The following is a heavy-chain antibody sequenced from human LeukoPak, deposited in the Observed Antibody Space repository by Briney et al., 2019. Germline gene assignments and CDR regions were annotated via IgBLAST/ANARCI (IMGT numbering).Heavy chain of an antibody. D-gene: IGHD3-16*01. CDR3: AKDLYVGEDYVYHGGPFDY. Sequence: GGSLRLSCAASGFTFSSYAMSWVRQAPGKGLEWVSAISGSGGSTYYADSVKGRFTISRDNSKNTLYLQMNSLRAEDTAVYYCAKDLYVGEDYVYHGGPFDYWGQGTLVTVSS. V-gene: IGHV3-23*01. CDR2: ISGSGGST. CDR1: GFTFSSYA. J-gene: IGHJ4*02.